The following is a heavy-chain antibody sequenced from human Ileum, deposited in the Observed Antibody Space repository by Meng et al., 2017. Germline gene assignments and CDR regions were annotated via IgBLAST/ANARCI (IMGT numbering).Heavy chain of an antibody. J-gene: IGHJ5*02. D-gene: IGHD6-19*01. Sequence: GALKISCAASGFSFQSYAMSWVRQAPGRGLEWVSAIGAGSAGTHYADSVKGRFSISRDDSQSTLFLQMSSLRAEDTAVYYCAKPLVAVAGTRWFDPWGQGTLVTVSS. CDR3: AKPLVAVAGTRWFDP. CDR2: IGAGSAGT. CDR1: GFSFQSYA. V-gene: IGHV3-23*01.